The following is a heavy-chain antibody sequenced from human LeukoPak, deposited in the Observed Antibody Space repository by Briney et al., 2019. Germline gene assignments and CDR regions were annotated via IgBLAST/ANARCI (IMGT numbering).Heavy chain of an antibody. D-gene: IGHD1-26*01. CDR1: GFTLSSYA. Sequence: GGSLRLSCAASGFTLSSYAMSWVRQAPGKGLEWVSAISVSGNTYHADSVKGRFTISRDNSKNTLCLQMNSLRAEDTAVYYCARLSGPPPGYFDLWGRGTLVTVSS. CDR2: ISVSGNT. J-gene: IGHJ2*01. V-gene: IGHV3-23*01. CDR3: ARLSGPPPGYFDL.